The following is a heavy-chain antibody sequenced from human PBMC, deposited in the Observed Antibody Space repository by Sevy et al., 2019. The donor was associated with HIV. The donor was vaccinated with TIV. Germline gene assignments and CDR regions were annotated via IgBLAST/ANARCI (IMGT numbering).Heavy chain of an antibody. Sequence: GGSLRLSCAASGFTFSDYYMSWIRQAPGKGLEWVSYISSSGSTIYYADSEKGRFTISRDNAKNSLYLQMNSLRAEDTAVYYCARDIAAAQTNWFDPWGQGTLVTVSS. CDR3: ARDIAAAQTNWFDP. D-gene: IGHD6-13*01. CDR1: GFTFSDYY. J-gene: IGHJ5*02. V-gene: IGHV3-11*01. CDR2: ISSSGSTI.